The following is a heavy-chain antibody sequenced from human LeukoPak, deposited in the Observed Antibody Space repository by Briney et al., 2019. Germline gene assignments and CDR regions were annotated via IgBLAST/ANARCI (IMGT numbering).Heavy chain of an antibody. CDR2: ISWNSGSI. D-gene: IGHD5-24*01. CDR1: GFTFDDYA. J-gene: IGHJ3*02. CDR3: AKGNGYNPNSIDI. V-gene: IGHV3-9*01. Sequence: GRSLRLSCAASGFTFDDYAMHWVRQAPGKGLEWVSGISWNSGSIGYADSVKGRFTISRDNAKNSLYLQMNSLRAEDTALYYCAKGNGYNPNSIDIWGQGTMVTVSS.